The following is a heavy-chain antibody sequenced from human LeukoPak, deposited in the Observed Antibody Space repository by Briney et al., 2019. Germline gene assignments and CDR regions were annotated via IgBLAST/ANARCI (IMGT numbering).Heavy chain of an antibody. J-gene: IGHJ4*02. D-gene: IGHD5-12*01. Sequence: GGSLRLSCAASGFTFSSFNMNWVRQAPGKAMEWVSSITSSGTHIFYADSVRGRFTISRDNSKNTLYLQMNSLRAEDTAVYYCAKVGGGYDPNDYWGQGTLVTVSS. CDR2: ITSSGTHI. V-gene: IGHV3-21*04. CDR3: AKVGGGYDPNDY. CDR1: GFTFSSFN.